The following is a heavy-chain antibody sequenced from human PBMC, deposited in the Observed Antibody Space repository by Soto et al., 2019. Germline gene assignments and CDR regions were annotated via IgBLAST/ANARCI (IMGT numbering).Heavy chain of an antibody. J-gene: IGHJ3*01. CDR3: ARDRSDTLNYYDAFDL. D-gene: IGHD3-10*01. CDR2: ISHTGST. CDR1: GGSVSSGSHY. Sequence: HVQLQESGPGLVKPSETLSLTCTVSGGSVSSGSHYWSWIRQPPGEGLEWVASISHTGSTNYNPYLKSRVTISLDMWKNQVSMKLTSVTAADTAVYYCARDRSDTLNYYDAFDLWGQGTMVTVSS. V-gene: IGHV4-61*01.